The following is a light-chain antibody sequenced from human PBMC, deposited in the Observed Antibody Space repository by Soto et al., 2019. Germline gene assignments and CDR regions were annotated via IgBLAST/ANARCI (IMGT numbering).Light chain of an antibody. CDR2: EVS. V-gene: IGLV2-14*01. CDR1: SSDVGGYNY. J-gene: IGLJ3*02. CDR3: SSVTSINTWV. Sequence: QSALTQPASLSGSPGQSITISCTGTSSDVGGYNYVSWYQQHPGKAPKLMIYEVSNRPSGVSNRFSGSKSGNTASLTISGLQAEDEADYYCSSVTSINTWVFGGGTKVTVL.